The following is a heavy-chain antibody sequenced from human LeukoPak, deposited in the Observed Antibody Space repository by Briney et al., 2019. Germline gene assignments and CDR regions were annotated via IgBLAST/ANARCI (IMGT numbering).Heavy chain of an antibody. J-gene: IGHJ5*02. D-gene: IGHD3-10*01. CDR2: MYYSGST. CDR1: GGSISSSSYY. V-gene: IGHV4-39*01. CDR3: ARSPRFTMVQGVIYWFDP. Sequence: PSETLSFTCTVSGGSISSSSYYWGWIRQPPGKGLEWIGSMYYSGSTYYNPSLKSRVTISLDTSKNQFALTLSSVTAADTAVYYCARSPRFTMVQGVIYWFDPWGQGTLVTVSS.